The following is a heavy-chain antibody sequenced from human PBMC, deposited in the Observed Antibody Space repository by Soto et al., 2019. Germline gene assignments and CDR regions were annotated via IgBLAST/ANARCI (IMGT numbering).Heavy chain of an antibody. CDR2: IISGGTRV. CDR3: ARERTSKGGLDI. Sequence: GGALRLSCTASGFTFSSDWMNCVRQSPGKGLEWVSRIISGGTRVSYADSVKGRFTITRDNAKNTLYLEMHSLTVDDTAVYYCARERTSKGGLDIWGQGTTVTVSS. CDR1: GFTFSSDW. J-gene: IGHJ6*02. V-gene: IGHV3-74*01.